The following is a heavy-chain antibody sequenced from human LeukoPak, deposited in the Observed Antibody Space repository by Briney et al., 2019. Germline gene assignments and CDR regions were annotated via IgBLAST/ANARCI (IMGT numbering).Heavy chain of an antibody. CDR1: GFIFSTRW. CDR2: IRYDGSNK. J-gene: IGHJ3*02. Sequence: PGGSLRLSCVDSGFIFSTRWMNWVRQAPGKGLEWVAFIRYDGSNKYYADSVKGRFTISRDNSKNTLYLQMNSLRAEDTAVYYCAKSITSGWYVDAFDIWGQGTMVTVSS. V-gene: IGHV3-30*02. CDR3: AKSITSGWYVDAFDI. D-gene: IGHD6-19*01.